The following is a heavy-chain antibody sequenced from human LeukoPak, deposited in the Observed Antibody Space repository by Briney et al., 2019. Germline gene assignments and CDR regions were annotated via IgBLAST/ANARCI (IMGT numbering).Heavy chain of an antibody. D-gene: IGHD3-22*01. CDR1: GLSTSSHF. Sequence: PSETLSLTCTVSGLSTSSHFWGWFRRPPAKGLEWIGSISHTGTPYLSPSLKSRVTISVDTSKNHLSLQLSSVTAADTAVYYCARGGNDPWLSPRDAWYFDLWGRGTLVTVSS. J-gene: IGHJ2*01. CDR3: ARGGNDPWLSPRDAWYFDL. CDR2: ISHTGTP. V-gene: IGHV4-38-2*02.